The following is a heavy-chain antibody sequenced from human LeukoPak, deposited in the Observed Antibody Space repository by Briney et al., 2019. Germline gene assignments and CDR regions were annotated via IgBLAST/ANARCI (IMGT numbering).Heavy chain of an antibody. CDR1: GYTFTGYY. CDR2: INPNRGST. Sequence: GASLRVTCKASGYTFTGYYMHWVRQAPGQGLEWMGWINPNRGSTNYAQKFQGRVTMARDTSISTAYMELSRLRSDDTAVYYCARGRMVYANSFDYWGQGTLVTVSP. D-gene: IGHD2-8*01. J-gene: IGHJ4*02. V-gene: IGHV1-2*02. CDR3: ARGRMVYANSFDY.